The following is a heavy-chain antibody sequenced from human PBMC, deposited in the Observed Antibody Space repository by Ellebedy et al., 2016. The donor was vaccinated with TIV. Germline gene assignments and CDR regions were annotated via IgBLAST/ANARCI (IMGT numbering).Heavy chain of an antibody. CDR1: GYTFTSFG. V-gene: IGHV1-18*04. CDR3: ARVTRAGMDV. Sequence: AASVKVSCKASGYTFTSFGISWVRQAPGQGLEWMGWISGYNGNTNYAHQFQDRVTMTTDTSTSTAYMELRSLRSDDTAVYYCARVTRAGMDVWGQGTTVTVSS. CDR2: ISGYNGNT. J-gene: IGHJ6*02.